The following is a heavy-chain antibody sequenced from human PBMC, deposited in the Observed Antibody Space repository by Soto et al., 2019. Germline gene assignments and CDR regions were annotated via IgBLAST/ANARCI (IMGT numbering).Heavy chain of an antibody. CDR2: ISPSGSP. CDR1: GGSVNSGGYS. CDR3: TRGVLA. D-gene: IGHD2-8*01. V-gene: IGHV4-30-2*01. Sequence: LSLTCSVSGGSVNSGGYSWSWIRQPPGKGLEWIGFISPSGSPAYNPSLKSRVTISVDRSNNQISLEISSVTAADTAVYYCTRGVLAWGPGTLVTVSS. J-gene: IGHJ5*02.